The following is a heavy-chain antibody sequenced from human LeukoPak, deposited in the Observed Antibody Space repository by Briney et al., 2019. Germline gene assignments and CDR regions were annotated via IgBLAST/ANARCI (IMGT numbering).Heavy chain of an antibody. V-gene: IGHV4-38-2*02. CDR3: ARPQGATAMVAFDI. CDR2: ISHSGST. D-gene: IGHD2-2*01. Sequence: SATLYLTCTVSGYSFSSGYNRGWIRQPPRKGQERVWIISHSGSTIYNPSLQSRVTITVDTSKNKSSLTLSTVTAADTAVYYCARPQGATAMVAFDIWGQGTMVTVSS. CDR1: GYSFSSGYN. J-gene: IGHJ3*02.